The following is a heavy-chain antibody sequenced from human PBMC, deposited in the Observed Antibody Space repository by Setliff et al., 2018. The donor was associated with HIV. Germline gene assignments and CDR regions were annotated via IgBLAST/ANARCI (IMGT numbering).Heavy chain of an antibody. D-gene: IGHD3-10*01. CDR2: ISSSSSYI. CDR3: ARSGSGSYYRNYYYYMDV. CDR1: GFTFRSYS. V-gene: IGHV3-21*01. Sequence: GGSLRLSCAASGFTFRSYSMNWVRQAPGKGLEWVSSISSSSSYIYYADSVKGRFTISRDNAKNSLYLQMNSLRAEDTAVYYCARSGSGSYYRNYYYYMDVWGKGTTVTVSS. J-gene: IGHJ6*03.